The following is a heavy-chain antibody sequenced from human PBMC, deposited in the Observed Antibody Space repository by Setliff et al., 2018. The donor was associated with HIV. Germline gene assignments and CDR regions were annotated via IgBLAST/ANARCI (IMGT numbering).Heavy chain of an antibody. Sequence: GESLKISCKGSGYSLTNYWVGWVRQMPGNGLEWVGLIWPDDSDTMYSPSFQGQVTVSADKSISTTYLQWTSLKAPDSAMYYCARLSKYYDFWTPDSWGQGTLVTVSS. CDR3: ARLSKYYDFWTPDS. J-gene: IGHJ4*02. CDR1: GYSLTNYW. V-gene: IGHV5-51*01. CDR2: IWPDDSDT. D-gene: IGHD3-3*01.